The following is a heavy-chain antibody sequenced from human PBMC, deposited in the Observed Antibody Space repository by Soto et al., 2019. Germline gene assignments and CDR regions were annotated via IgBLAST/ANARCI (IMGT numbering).Heavy chain of an antibody. J-gene: IGHJ6*02. CDR1: GYTFTSYG. CDR2: ISVYNGDT. V-gene: IGHV1-18*01. CDR3: ARDGYFYVSGSPGSLSYYGMDV. D-gene: IGHD3-10*01. Sequence: ASVKVSCKASGYTFTSYGVTWVRQAPGQGLEWMGWISVYNGDTNYAQRLQGRVTMTTDTSTSTAYMELRSLRSDDTAVYYCARDGYFYVSGSPGSLSYYGMDVWGQGTTVTVSS.